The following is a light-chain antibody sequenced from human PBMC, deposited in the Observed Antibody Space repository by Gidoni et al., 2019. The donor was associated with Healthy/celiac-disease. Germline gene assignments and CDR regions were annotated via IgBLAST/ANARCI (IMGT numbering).Light chain of an antibody. CDR3: QQYGSSPQT. CDR1: QSVSSIY. V-gene: IGKV3-20*01. Sequence: EIVLTQSPGTLSLSPGERATLSCRASQSVSSIYLAWYQQKPGQAPRLLIYCASSRATGIPDRFSGSGSGTDFTLTISRLEPEDFAVYYCQQYGSSPQTFGQGTKVEIK. J-gene: IGKJ1*01. CDR2: CAS.